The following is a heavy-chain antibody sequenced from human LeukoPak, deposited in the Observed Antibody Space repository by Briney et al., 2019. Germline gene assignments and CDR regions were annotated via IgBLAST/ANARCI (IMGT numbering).Heavy chain of an antibody. Sequence: GGSLRLSCAASGFTFSSYAMHWVRQAPGKGLEWVAVISYDGSNKYYADSVKGRFTISRDNSKNTLYLQMNSLRAEDTAVYYCARQQQWLVPFDYWGQGTLVTVSS. J-gene: IGHJ4*02. CDR2: ISYDGSNK. D-gene: IGHD6-19*01. V-gene: IGHV3-30-3*01. CDR3: ARQQQWLVPFDY. CDR1: GFTFSSYA.